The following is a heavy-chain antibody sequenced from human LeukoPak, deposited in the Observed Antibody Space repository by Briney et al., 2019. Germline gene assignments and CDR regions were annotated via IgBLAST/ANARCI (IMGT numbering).Heavy chain of an antibody. CDR3: AREGVGVTMAH. CDR2: IYYSGIT. D-gene: IGHD1-26*01. J-gene: IGHJ4*02. CDR1: GGSISSSSHY. V-gene: IGHV4-39*01. Sequence: SETLSLTCTVSGGSISSSSHYWGWIRQPPGKGLEWIGSIYYSGITYYNPSLKSRVTISADTSKNQFSLQLNSVTPEDTAVYYCAREGVGVTMAHWGQGTLVTVSS.